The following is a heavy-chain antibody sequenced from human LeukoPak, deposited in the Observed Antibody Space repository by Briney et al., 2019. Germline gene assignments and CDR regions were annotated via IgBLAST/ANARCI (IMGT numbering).Heavy chain of an antibody. J-gene: IGHJ4*02. CDR1: GFSVTTDSYC. Sequence: SETLSLTCTVSGFSVTTDSYCWGWIRQPPGKGLEWIGYDYCGGNTNYDPSLKRRVTISVDTSKNQFSLTLTSVTAADTAVYFCARVVVAAEYYFDYWGQGTLVTVSS. D-gene: IGHD2-15*01. CDR2: DYCGGNT. V-gene: IGHV4-61*01. CDR3: ARVVVAAEYYFDY.